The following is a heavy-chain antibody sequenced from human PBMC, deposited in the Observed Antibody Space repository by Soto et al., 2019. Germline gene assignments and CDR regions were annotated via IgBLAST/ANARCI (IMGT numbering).Heavy chain of an antibody. D-gene: IGHD1-1*01. CDR3: ASLSADGRSFD. Sequence: VGSLRLSCASSVFSFSDYYMSWIRHSPGKTLEYISYITSSGKFTHHADSVNGRLTISRDNAKNSVFLQMNSLRVDDTGIYYCASLSADGRSFD. J-gene: IGHJ4*01. CDR1: VFSFSDYY. CDR2: ITSSGKFT. V-gene: IGHV3-11*06.